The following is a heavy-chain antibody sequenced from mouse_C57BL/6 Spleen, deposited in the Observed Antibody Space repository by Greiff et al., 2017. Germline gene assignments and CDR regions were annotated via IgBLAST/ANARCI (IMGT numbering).Heavy chain of an antibody. CDR2: ISSGSSTI. Sequence: EVQVVESGGGLVKPGGSLKLSCAASGFTFSDYGMHWVRQAPEKGLEWVAYISSGSSTIYYADTVKGRFTISRDNAKNTLFLQMTSLRSEDTAMYYCALYSNYAWFAYWGQGTLVTVSA. CDR3: ALYSNYAWFAY. D-gene: IGHD2-5*01. CDR1: GFTFSDYG. V-gene: IGHV5-17*01. J-gene: IGHJ3*01.